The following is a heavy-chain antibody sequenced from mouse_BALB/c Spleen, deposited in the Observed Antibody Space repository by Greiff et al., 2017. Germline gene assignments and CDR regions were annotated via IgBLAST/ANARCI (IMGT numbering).Heavy chain of an antibody. CDR3: AGGATVVATRRVYLDY. CDR1: GFSFSSYG. CDR2: INSNGGST. J-gene: IGHJ2*01. V-gene: IGHV5-6-3*01. Sequence: EVQLVESGGGLVQPGGSLKLSCAASGFSFSSYGMSWVRQTPDKRLELVATINSNGGSTYYPDSVKGRCTISRDNAKNTLYLQMSSLKSEDTAMYYCAGGATVVATRRVYLDYWGQGTTLTVSA. D-gene: IGHD1-1*01.